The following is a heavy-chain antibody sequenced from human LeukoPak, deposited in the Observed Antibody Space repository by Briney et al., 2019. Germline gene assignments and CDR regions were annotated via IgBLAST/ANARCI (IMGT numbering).Heavy chain of an antibody. CDR1: GGSISSTSHY. CDR2: MYYTGGT. CDR3: ARVFGYSYGHIGY. V-gene: IGHV4-39*07. J-gene: IGHJ4*02. Sequence: PSETLSLTCTDSGGSISSTSHYWGWIRQPPGKGLEWIGSMYYTGGTHYNPSLKSRVTISVDTSKNQFSLELSSVTAADTAVYYCARVFGYSYGHIGYWGRGTLVTVSS. D-gene: IGHD5-18*01.